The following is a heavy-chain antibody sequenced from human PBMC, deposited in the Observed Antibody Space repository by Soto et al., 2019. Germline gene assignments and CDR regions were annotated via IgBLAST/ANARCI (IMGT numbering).Heavy chain of an antibody. CDR1: DGSIVDRGYY. J-gene: IGHJ4*02. CDR3: AGKERYCSGYYSNDY. D-gene: IGHD3-22*01. CDR2: IYYSGST. Sequence: SETLCLTCSVSDGSIVDRGYYWSLIRKPPGKGLEWIGYIYYSGSTYYNPSLKSRVTISVDTSKNQFSLKLSSVTAADTAVYYCAGKERYCSGYYSNDYWGQGTLVTVSS. V-gene: IGHV4-30-4*01.